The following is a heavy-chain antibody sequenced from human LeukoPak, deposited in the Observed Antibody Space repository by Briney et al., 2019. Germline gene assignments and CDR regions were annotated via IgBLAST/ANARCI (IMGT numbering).Heavy chain of an antibody. CDR1: ADSFSSHY. D-gene: IGHD4-17*01. Sequence: SETPSLTCAVSADSFSSHYWTWIRQPPGKGLEWIGYISYIGSTHYNPSLKSRVTISIDTSKNQFSLKLTSVTAADTAVYYCARDLVTVTKGFDIWGQGTMVSVSS. V-gene: IGHV4-59*11. J-gene: IGHJ3*02. CDR3: ARDLVTVTKGFDI. CDR2: ISYIGST.